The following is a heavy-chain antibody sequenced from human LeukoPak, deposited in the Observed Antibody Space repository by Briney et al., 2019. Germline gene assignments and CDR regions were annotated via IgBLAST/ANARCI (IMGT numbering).Heavy chain of an antibody. CDR2: IYYSGST. Sequence: PSETPSLTCTVSGGSISSSSYYWGWIRQPPGKGLEWIGSIYYSGSTYYNPSLKSRVTISVDTSKNQFSLKLSSVTAADTAVYYCARDGVAARANFDYWGQGTLATVSS. J-gene: IGHJ4*02. V-gene: IGHV4-39*07. CDR3: ARDGVAARANFDY. CDR1: GGSISSSSYY. D-gene: IGHD6-6*01.